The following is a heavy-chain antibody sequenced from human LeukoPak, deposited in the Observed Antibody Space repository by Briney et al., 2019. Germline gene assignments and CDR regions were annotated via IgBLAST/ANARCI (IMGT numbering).Heavy chain of an antibody. CDR3: AREQGGGVDY. CDR2: IGGSGGFIT. Sequence: PGGTLRLSCAASGFTFSSHGMNWVRQTPGKGLEWVSGIGGSGGFITYYADSVKGRFTISRDNSKNTLYLQMNSLRAEDTAVYYCAREQGGGVDYWGQGTLVTVSS. J-gene: IGHJ4*02. V-gene: IGHV3-23*01. CDR1: GFTFSSHG. D-gene: IGHD3-16*01.